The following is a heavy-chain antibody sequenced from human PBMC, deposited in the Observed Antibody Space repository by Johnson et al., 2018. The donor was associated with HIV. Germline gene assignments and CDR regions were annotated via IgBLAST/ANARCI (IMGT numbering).Heavy chain of an antibody. CDR3: VGTAAEGAFDI. V-gene: IGHV3-33*01. CDR1: GFTFSNYG. CDR2: IWYDASKT. J-gene: IGHJ3*02. Sequence: QVQLLESGGGVVQPGRSLKLSCAASGFTFSNYGMHWIRQAPGRGLEWVAVIWYDASKTYYADSVKGRFTISRDNSKSTLHLQMNSLRADYTALYYCVGTAAEGAFDIWGQGTMVTVSS. D-gene: IGHD6-13*01.